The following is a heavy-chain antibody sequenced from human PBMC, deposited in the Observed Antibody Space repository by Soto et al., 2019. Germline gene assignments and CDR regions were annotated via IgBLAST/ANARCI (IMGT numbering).Heavy chain of an antibody. V-gene: IGHV5-10-1*01. J-gene: IGHJ6*02. D-gene: IGHD1-26*01. CDR1: GYSFTSYW. CDR2: IDPSDSYT. Sequence: GESLKISCKGSGYSFTSYWISWVRQMPGKGLEGMGRIDPSDSYTNYSRSCQGHVTISPDKSISTADLQCSSLKAWETARDYLATHGIVGAYYYAMAIWAQGPTVPVS. CDR3: ATHGIVGAYYYAMAI.